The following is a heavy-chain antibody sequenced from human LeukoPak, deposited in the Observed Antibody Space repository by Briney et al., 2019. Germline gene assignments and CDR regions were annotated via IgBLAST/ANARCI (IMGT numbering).Heavy chain of an antibody. CDR2: INHSGST. D-gene: IGHD3-16*02. Sequence: SEILSLTCAVYGGSFSGYYWSWIRQPPGKGLEWIGEINHSGSTNYNPSLKSRVTISVDTSKNQFSLKLSSVTAADTAVYYCARHSVPLYDYVWGSYRYSNWFDPWGQGTLVTVSS. CDR3: ARHSVPLYDYVWGSYRYSNWFDP. CDR1: GGSFSGYY. J-gene: IGHJ5*02. V-gene: IGHV4-34*01.